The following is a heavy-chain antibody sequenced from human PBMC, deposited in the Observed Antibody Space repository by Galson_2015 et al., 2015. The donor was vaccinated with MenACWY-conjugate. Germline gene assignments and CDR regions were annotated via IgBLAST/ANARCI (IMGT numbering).Heavy chain of an antibody. CDR3: TSQSPLNFDY. V-gene: IGHV3-73*01. CDR1: GFSFSDSA. Sequence: LRLSCAASGFSFSDSALHWVRQASGKGLEWVGRIRSKRNNYATTYAASVQGRFTISRDESERMAYLHMNSLKTEDTAIYYCTSQSPLNFDYWGQGVVVTVSS. J-gene: IGHJ4*02. CDR2: IRSKRNNYAT.